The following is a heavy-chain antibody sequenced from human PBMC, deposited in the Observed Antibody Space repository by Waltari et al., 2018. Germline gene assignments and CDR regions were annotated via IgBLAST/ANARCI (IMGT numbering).Heavy chain of an antibody. CDR3: ASWGLWSGYGDAFDI. Sequence: QVQLQESGPGLVKPSQTLSLTCPVSGGSIRRGRYSWRWIRQHPGKGLEWIGYIYYSGSTYYNPSLKSRVTISVDTSKNQFSLKLSSVTAADTAVYYCASWGLWSGYGDAFDIWGQGTMVTVSS. V-gene: IGHV4-31*03. D-gene: IGHD3-3*01. CDR1: GGSIRRGRYS. CDR2: IYYSGST. J-gene: IGHJ3*02.